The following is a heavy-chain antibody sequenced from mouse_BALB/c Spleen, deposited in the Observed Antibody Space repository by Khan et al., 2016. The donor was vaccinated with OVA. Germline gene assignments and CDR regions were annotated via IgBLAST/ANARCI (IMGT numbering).Heavy chain of an antibody. V-gene: IGHV5-17*02. CDR2: ISSGSSTI. CDR1: GFTFSNFG. D-gene: IGHD2-1*01. J-gene: IGHJ1*01. CDR3: ARSGGNFHWYFDV. Sequence: EVQLMESGGGLVQPGGSRKLSCAASGFTFSNFGMHWVRQAPKKGLEWVAYISSGSSTIYYVDTVKGRFTFSRDNPKNTLFLQMTSLRSEDTAIYYCARSGGNFHWYFDVWGAGTSVTVSS.